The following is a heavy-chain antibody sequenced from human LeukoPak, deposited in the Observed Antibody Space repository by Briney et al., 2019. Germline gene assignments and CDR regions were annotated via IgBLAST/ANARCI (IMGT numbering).Heavy chain of an antibody. CDR1: GYSFSSYW. CDR3: ATGGYCSSTICYFFFDY. J-gene: IGHJ4*02. CDR2: IYPGDSDT. Sequence: GGSPQIFSKGSGYSFSSYWIARGRQMPGKGPEGMGIIYPGDSDTRYIPSFPGQVTFSSHKSITTTYLQWSSLKASDTAMYYCATGGYCSSTICYFFFDYCGQGTLVTVSS. D-gene: IGHD2-2*01. V-gene: IGHV5-51*01.